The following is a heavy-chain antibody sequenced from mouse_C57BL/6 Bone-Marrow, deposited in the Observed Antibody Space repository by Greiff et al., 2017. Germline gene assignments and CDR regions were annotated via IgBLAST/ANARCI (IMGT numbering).Heavy chain of an antibody. CDR2: IYPRSGNT. J-gene: IGHJ3*01. CDR1: GYTFTSSG. Sequence: VKLMESGAELARPGASVKLSCKASGYTFTSSGISWVKQRTGQGLEWIGEIYPRSGNTYYNEKFKGKATLTADKSSSTAYMELRSLTSEDSAVYFCARGGYDYDEGTWFAYWGQGTLVTVSA. V-gene: IGHV1-81*01. CDR3: ARGGYDYDEGTWFAY. D-gene: IGHD2-4*01.